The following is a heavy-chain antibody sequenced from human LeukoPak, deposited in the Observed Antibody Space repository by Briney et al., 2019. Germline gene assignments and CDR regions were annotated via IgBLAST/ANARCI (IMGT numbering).Heavy chain of an antibody. V-gene: IGHV3-48*03. Sequence: GGSLRLSCAASGFTLSTYEVNWVRQAPGKGLEWVSYISSSGSTIYYADSVKGRFTISRDNAKNSLYLQMNSLRAEDTAVYFCARADYGDYLFDYWGQGTLVTVSS. CDR3: ARADYGDYLFDY. CDR2: ISSSGSTI. D-gene: IGHD4-17*01. CDR1: GFTLSTYE. J-gene: IGHJ4*02.